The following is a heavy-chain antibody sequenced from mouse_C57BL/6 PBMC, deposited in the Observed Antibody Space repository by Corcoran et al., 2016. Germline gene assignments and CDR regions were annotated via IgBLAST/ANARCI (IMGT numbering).Heavy chain of an antibody. Sequence: QVQLQQSGAELARPGASVKLSCKASGYTFPSYGISWVKQRTGQGLEWIGEIYPRGGNTYYNEKFKGKATLTADKSSSTAYMELRSLTSEDSAVYFCATITTVVARGAYWGQGTLVTVSA. CDR1: GYTFPSYG. J-gene: IGHJ3*01. V-gene: IGHV1-81*01. CDR2: IYPRGGNT. CDR3: ATITTVVARGAY. D-gene: IGHD1-1*01.